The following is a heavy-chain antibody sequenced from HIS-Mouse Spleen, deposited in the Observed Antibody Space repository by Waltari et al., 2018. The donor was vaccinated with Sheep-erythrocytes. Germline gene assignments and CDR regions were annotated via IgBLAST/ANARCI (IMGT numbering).Heavy chain of an antibody. CDR1: GFTFSSYS. CDR2: GSSTRSYI. J-gene: IGHJ4*02. V-gene: IGHV3-21*01. Sequence: EVQLVESGGGLVKPGGSLRLSCAASGFTFSSYSMNWVRQAPGKGLKWVSTGSSTRSYIYYADSVKCRLTIYRDNAKNSLYLQMNSLRAEDTAVYYCARVASGATFDYWGQGTLVTVSS. CDR3: ARVASGATFDY. D-gene: IGHD1-26*01.